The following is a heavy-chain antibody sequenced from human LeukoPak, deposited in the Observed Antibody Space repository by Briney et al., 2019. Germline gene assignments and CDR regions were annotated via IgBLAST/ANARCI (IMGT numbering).Heavy chain of an antibody. CDR3: AKDQMYYDILTGHTAEY. V-gene: IGHV3-23*01. J-gene: IGHJ4*02. CDR1: GFTFGNYA. CDR2: ISGGGAST. D-gene: IGHD3-9*01. Sequence: GGSLRLSCAASGFTFGNYAMSWVRQAPGKGLEWVSAISGGGASTYYADSVKGRFIISRDNSKSTVYLQMNSLRVEDTALYYCAKDQMYYDILTGHTAEYWGQGTLVTASA.